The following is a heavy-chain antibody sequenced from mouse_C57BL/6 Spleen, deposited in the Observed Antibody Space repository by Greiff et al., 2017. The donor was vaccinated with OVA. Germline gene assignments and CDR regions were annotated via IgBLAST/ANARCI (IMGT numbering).Heavy chain of an antibody. V-gene: IGHV1-64*01. CDR1: GYTFTSYW. Sequence: QVQLKQSGAELVKPGASVKLSCKASGYTFTSYWMHWVKQRPGQGLEWIGMIHPNSGSTNYNEKFKSKATLTVDKSSSTAYMQLSSLTSEDSAVYYCAGVRYYAMDYWGQGTSVTVSS. J-gene: IGHJ4*01. CDR3: AGVRYYAMDY. CDR2: IHPNSGST.